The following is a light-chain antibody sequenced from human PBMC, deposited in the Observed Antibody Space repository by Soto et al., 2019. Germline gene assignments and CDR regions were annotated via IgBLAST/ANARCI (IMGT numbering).Light chain of an antibody. J-gene: IGKJ4*01. CDR2: GAS. CDR3: QQYGRSPST. CDR1: QSVSNNY. Sequence: EIVLTQSPGTLSLSPGERATLSCRASQSVSNNYLAWYQQKPGQAPRLLIYGASSRATGIPDRFSGSGSGTDFTLTLSRLEPEDFAVYYCQQYGRSPSTFGGGTKVEIK. V-gene: IGKV3-20*01.